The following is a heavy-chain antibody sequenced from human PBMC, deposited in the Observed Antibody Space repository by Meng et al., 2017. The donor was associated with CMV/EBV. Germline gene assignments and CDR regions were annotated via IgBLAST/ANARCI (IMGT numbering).Heavy chain of an antibody. D-gene: IGHD1-1*01. CDR1: GFSVRNYE. J-gene: IGHJ5*02. CDR2: ISGDGSTI. Sequence: GESLKISCAASGFSVRNYEMNWVRQAPGKGLEWVSYISGDGSTIYYADSVKGRFTFSRDTAKNSAYLQMNSLGVEDTAIYYCARKTIGTIWFDPWGQGTLVTVSS. V-gene: IGHV3-48*03. CDR3: ARKTIGTIWFDP.